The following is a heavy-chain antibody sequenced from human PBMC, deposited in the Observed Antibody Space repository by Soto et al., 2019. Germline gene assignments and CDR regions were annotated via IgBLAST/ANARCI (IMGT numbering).Heavy chain of an antibody. CDR2: SKDKAQGDST. Sequence: EVQLVESGGGLVQPGGSLRLSCAGSGFTLSDHYIDWFRQSPGKGLEWVCRSKDKAQGDSTAYAASVKGRFTTSRDESKNLVYLQMTSLKTEDTAVYYCFRATYFSDSSVYTRCFDYWVQGPLVTVSS. D-gene: IGHD3-22*01. J-gene: IGHJ4*02. CDR3: FRATYFSDSSVYTRCFDY. V-gene: IGHV3-72*01. CDR1: GFTLSDHY.